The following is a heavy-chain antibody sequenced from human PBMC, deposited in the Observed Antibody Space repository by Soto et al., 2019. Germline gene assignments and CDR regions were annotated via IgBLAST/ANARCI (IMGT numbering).Heavy chain of an antibody. J-gene: IGHJ5*02. V-gene: IGHV1-3*01. D-gene: IGHD2-2*01. CDR1: GYTFTSYA. Sequence: ASVKVSCKASGYTFTSYAMRWVRQAPGQRLEWMGWINAGNGNTKYSQKFQGRVTITRDTSASTAYMELSSLRSEDTAVYYCARVPLSIVVVPAAIIGNWFDPWGQGTLVTVSS. CDR3: ARVPLSIVVVPAAIIGNWFDP. CDR2: INAGNGNT.